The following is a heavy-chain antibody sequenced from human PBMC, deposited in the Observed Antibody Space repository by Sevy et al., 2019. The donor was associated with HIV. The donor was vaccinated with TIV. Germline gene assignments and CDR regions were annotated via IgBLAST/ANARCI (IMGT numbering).Heavy chain of an antibody. J-gene: IGHJ4*02. Sequence: GGSLRLSCTASGFTFGDYCMSWVRQAPGKGLEWVAFLKSDVYGGTVDHASSVRGRLVISRDDSKTIAYLPMNDLKTEDTGVYYCTRWKAAQSIFDYWGQGALVTVSS. CDR2: LKSDVYGGTV. D-gene: IGHD6-13*01. CDR1: GFTFGDYC. V-gene: IGHV3-49*04. CDR3: TRWKAAQSIFDY.